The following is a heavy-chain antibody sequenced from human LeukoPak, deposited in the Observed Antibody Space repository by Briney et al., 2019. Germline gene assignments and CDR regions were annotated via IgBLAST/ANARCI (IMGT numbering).Heavy chain of an antibody. CDR1: GGSISSYY. V-gene: IGHV4-59*08. CDR2: IYYSGST. J-gene: IGHJ4*02. D-gene: IGHD3-3*01. CDR3: ARTPGDFWSGPYYFDY. Sequence: SETLSLTCTVSGGSISSYYWSWIRQPPGKGLEWIGYIYYSGSTNYNPSLKSRVTISVDTSKNQFSLKLSSVTAADTAAYYCARTPGDFWSGPYYFDYWGQGTLVTVSS.